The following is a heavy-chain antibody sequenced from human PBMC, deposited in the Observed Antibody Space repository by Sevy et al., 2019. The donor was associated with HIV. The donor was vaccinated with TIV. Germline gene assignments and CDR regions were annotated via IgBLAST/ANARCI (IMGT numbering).Heavy chain of an antibody. J-gene: IGHJ4*02. CDR2: IYYSGST. CDR1: GGSISSGGYN. Sequence: SETLSLTCTVSGGSISSGGYNWGWIRQPPGKGLEWIGSIYYSGSTYYNPSLKSRVTISVDTSKNQFSLKLSSVTAADTAVYYWARRGIAKWTPFDYWGQGTLVTVSS. D-gene: IGHD3-16*01. V-gene: IGHV4-39*01. CDR3: ARRGIAKWTPFDY.